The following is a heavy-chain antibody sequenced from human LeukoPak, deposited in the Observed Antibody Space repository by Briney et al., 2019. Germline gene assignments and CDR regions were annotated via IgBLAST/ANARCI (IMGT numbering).Heavy chain of an antibody. D-gene: IGHD3-16*01. CDR3: VRGRDS. V-gene: IGHV3-74*01. CDR2: INGDGSST. CDR1: GFTFSSDW. J-gene: IGHJ5*01. Sequence: GGSLRLTCAASGFTFSSDWMHWVRQAPGKGLVCVSYINGDGSSTNYADSVRGRFTISRDNAKKTLYLQMNSLRDEDTAVCYCVRGRDSWGIGTLVTVSS.